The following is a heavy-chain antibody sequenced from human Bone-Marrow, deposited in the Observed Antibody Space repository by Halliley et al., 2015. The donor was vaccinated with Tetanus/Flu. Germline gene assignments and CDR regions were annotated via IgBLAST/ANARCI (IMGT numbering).Heavy chain of an antibody. V-gene: IGHV6-1*01. CDR3: AANYYDSSGYYSTDY. Sequence: CAISGDSVSSNSAAWNWIRQSPSRGLEWLGRSYYRSKWYSDYAVSLKSRITLNPDTSKNQFSLQLNSVTPEDTAVYYCAANYYDSSGYYSTDYWGQGTLVTISS. CDR2: SYYRSKWYS. CDR1: GDSVSSNSAA. D-gene: IGHD3-22*01. J-gene: IGHJ4*02.